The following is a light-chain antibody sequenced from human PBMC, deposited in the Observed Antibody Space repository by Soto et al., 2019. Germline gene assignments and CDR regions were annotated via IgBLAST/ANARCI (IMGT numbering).Light chain of an antibody. Sequence: QSALTQPASVSGSPGQSITISCTGTSSDIGGYDYVSWYQQRPGKAPKLMIYEVRYRPSGVSNRFSSSKSGNTASLTISGLQAEDEAVYEGCSYTRTSTQYFFGSGTKVTVL. CDR1: SSDIGGYDY. CDR2: EVR. J-gene: IGLJ1*01. V-gene: IGLV2-14*01. CDR3: CSYTRTSTQYF.